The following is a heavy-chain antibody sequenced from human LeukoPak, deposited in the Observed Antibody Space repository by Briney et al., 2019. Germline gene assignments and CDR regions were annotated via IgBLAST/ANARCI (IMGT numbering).Heavy chain of an antibody. J-gene: IGHJ4*02. CDR1: DYAFTRYG. Sequence: ASVKVSCKASDYAFTRYGMSWVRQAPGQGLEWMGWISAYNGNTNYAQKLQGRVTMTTDTSTSTAYMELRSLRSDDTAVYYCARTIVVVPAATDYWGQGTLVTVSS. CDR3: ARTIVVVPAATDY. CDR2: ISAYNGNT. D-gene: IGHD2-2*01. V-gene: IGHV1-18*01.